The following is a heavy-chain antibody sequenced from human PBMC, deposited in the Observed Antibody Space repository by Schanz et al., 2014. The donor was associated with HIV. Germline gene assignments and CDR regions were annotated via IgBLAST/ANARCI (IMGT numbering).Heavy chain of an antibody. J-gene: IGHJ5*01. D-gene: IGHD2-21*01. Sequence: QVQLLESGGGVVQPGRSLRLSCAASGFTFSSYGMHWVRQAQGKGPEWVAVIWYDGSHTYYADSVKGRFTISRDNSKSTLYLQMNSLRAEDTAVYYCARDLRAKYCGPQVDWFDSWGQGTRVTVTS. CDR1: GFTFSSYG. V-gene: IGHV3-33*01. CDR2: IWYDGSHT. CDR3: ARDLRAKYCGPQVDWFDS.